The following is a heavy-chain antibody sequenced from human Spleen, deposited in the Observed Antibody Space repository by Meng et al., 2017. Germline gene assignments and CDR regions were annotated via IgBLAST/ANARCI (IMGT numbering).Heavy chain of an antibody. CDR2: TYYKSKWYN. Sequence: QVQLHQSGPGLVKPPHTLSLTCAISGDSVSSNSAAWNWIRQSPSRGLEWLGRTYYKSKWYNDYAVSVKSRITINPDTSKNHFSLQLNSVTPEDTAVYYCARESGSSWKGPDYWGQGTLVTVSS. CDR1: GDSVSSNSAA. J-gene: IGHJ4*02. V-gene: IGHV6-1*01. D-gene: IGHD6-13*01. CDR3: ARESGSSWKGPDY.